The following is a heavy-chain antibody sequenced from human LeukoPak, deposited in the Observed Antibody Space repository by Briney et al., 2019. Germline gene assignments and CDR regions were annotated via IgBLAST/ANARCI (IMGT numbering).Heavy chain of an antibody. D-gene: IGHD6-13*01. J-gene: IGHJ4*02. CDR3: ARDPTPYSAAGTGAFSY. Sequence: GASVKVSCKASGYTFTSYGISWVRQAPGQGLEWMGWISAYNGNTNYAQKLQGRVTMTTDTSTSTAYMELRSLRSDDTAVYYCARDPTPYSAAGTGAFSYWGQGTLVTVSS. V-gene: IGHV1-18*01. CDR1: GYTFTSYG. CDR2: ISAYNGNT.